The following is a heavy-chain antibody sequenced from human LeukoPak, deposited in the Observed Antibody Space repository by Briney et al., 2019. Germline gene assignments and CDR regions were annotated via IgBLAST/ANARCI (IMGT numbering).Heavy chain of an antibody. V-gene: IGHV1-2*02. CDR1: GYTRIGYY. CDR3: ARGGGLQRSTFDP. D-gene: IGHD4-11*01. Sequence: AAVKVSCKASGYTRIGYYMHWVRPAPGQGLEWMGCINPNSGGTNYAQKFQGRVTMTRDTSISTAYMELSRLRSDDTAVYYCARGGGLQRSTFDPWGQGTLVTVSS. CDR2: INPNSGGT. J-gene: IGHJ5*02.